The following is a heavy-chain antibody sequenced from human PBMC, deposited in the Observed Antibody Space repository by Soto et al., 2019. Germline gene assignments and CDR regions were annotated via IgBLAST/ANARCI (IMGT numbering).Heavy chain of an antibody. D-gene: IGHD2-2*01. CDR3: ARGFSTTPLASPGWFDP. J-gene: IGHJ5*02. CDR2: INHSGST. CDR1: GASFSGYY. Sequence: QVQLQQWGAGLLKPSETLSLTCAVYGASFSGYYWNWIRQPPGKGLEWIGEINHSGSTNYNPSLKRRVTISVDTSKNQFSLKLNSATAADTAVYYCARGFSTTPLASPGWFDPRGQGTLVTVSS. V-gene: IGHV4-34*01.